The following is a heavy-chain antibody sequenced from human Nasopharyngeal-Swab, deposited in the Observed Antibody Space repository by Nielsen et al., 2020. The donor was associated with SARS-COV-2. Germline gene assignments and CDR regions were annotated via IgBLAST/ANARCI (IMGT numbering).Heavy chain of an antibody. CDR1: GGSFSGYY. Sequence: GSLRLSCAVYGGSFSGYYWSWIRQPPGKGLEWIGEINHSGSTNYNPSLKSRVTISVDTSKNQFSLKLSSVTAADTTVYYCARLPHRDTAMVKAVVLDYWGQGTLVTVSS. V-gene: IGHV4-34*01. CDR2: INHSGST. J-gene: IGHJ4*02. D-gene: IGHD5-18*01. CDR3: ARLPHRDTAMVKAVVLDY.